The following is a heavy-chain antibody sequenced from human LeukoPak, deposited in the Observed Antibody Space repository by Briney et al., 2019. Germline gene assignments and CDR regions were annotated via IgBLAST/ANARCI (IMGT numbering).Heavy chain of an antibody. J-gene: IGHJ3*02. CDR2: IFPSGGEI. Sequence: GGSLRLSCAASGFTFSTFAMIWVRQPPGKGLEWVSSIFPSGGEIHYADSVRGRFTISRDNSKSTLSLQMNSLRAEDTAVYYCARDDGGNFNDAFDIWGQGTMVTVSS. D-gene: IGHD4-23*01. CDR3: ARDDGGNFNDAFDI. CDR1: GFTFSTFA. V-gene: IGHV3-23*01.